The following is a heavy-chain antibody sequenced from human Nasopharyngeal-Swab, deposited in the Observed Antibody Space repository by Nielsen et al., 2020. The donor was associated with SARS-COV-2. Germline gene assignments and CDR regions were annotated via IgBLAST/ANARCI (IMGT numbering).Heavy chain of an antibody. CDR3: AKDSGAGFCNDGSCFPTNH. CDR2: ISGTGDDT. Sequence: GESLKISCTASGFTFDHYAMNWVRQAPGKGLEWVTGISGTGDDTYYADSVKGRFTISRDRSKNTLYLQMNSLRAEDTAVYYCAKDSGAGFCNDGSCFPTNHWGQGTRVTVSS. D-gene: IGHD2-15*01. V-gene: IGHV3-23*01. CDR1: GFTFDHYA. J-gene: IGHJ5*02.